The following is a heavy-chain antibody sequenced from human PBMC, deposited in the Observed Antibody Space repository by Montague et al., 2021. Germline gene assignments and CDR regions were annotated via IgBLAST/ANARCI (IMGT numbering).Heavy chain of an antibody. V-gene: IGHV4-34*01. CDR2: ISHTGST. Sequence: SETLSLTCAVYGGSLSGYIWNWIRQPPGRDLEWIGHISHTGSTSYNPSLKSRVTISVDTSENHVSLRLSSVTAADTAVYYCTRGEVAVTGIDYWGQGALVTVSS. J-gene: IGHJ4*02. D-gene: IGHD6-19*01. CDR1: GGSLSGYI. CDR3: TRGEVAVTGIDY.